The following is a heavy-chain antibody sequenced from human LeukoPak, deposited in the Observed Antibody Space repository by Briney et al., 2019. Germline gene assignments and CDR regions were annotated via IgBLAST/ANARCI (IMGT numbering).Heavy chain of an antibody. J-gene: IGHJ4*02. CDR3: VKDRVLGGFGELDY. CDR1: GFTFSNYG. CDR2: IRFDESNQ. Sequence: GGSLRLSCAASGFTFSNYGMHWVRQAPGKGLEWVAFIRFDESNQYYADSVKGRFTISRDNSQNTVYLQVNRLRPEDTAVYFCVKDRVLGGFGELDYWGQGTLVTVSS. V-gene: IGHV3-30*02. D-gene: IGHD3-10*01.